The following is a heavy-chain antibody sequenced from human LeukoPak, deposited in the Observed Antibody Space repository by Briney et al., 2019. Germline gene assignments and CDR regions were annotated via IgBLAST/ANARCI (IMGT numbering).Heavy chain of an antibody. CDR1: GGSVSSGTYY. CDR3: ARDRVRGNSNPFFDY. CDR2: IYYSGST. D-gene: IGHD4-11*01. V-gene: IGHV4-61*01. Sequence: SETLSLTCTVSGGSVSSGTYYWSWIRQPPGKGLEWIVYIYYSGSTNYNPSLKSRVTISVDTSKSQFSLKLSSVTAADTAVYYCARDRVRGNSNPFFDYWGQGTLVTVSS. J-gene: IGHJ4*02.